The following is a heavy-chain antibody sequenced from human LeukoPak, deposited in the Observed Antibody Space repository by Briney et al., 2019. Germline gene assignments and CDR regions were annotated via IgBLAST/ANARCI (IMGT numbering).Heavy chain of an antibody. V-gene: IGHV4-59*12. Sequence: SETLSLTCTVSGGSISSYYWSWIRQPPGKGLEWIGYIYYSGSTYYNPSLMSRVTISIDTSKNKFSLKLTSVTAADTAVYYCARDSVEQWLVRLYGCYFDDWGQGSLVTVAS. CDR3: ARDSVEQWLVRLYGCYFDD. D-gene: IGHD6-19*01. CDR1: GGSISSYY. CDR2: IYYSGST. J-gene: IGHJ4*02.